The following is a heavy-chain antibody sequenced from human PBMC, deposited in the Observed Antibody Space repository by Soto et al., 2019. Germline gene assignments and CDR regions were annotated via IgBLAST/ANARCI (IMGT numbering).Heavy chain of an antibody. V-gene: IGHV3-30*03. CDR3: VGGQYYFAY. J-gene: IGHJ4*02. D-gene: IGHD3-10*01. CDR2: ISYDGSNT. Sequence: QVLLVESGGGVVQPGRSLRLSCAASGFPFTTYGMHWVREVPGKGLEWVAVISYDGSNTYYADSVKGRFTISRDHSKNTLYLQMNSLGTEDTALYYCVGGQYYFAYRGQGTLVTVSS. CDR1: GFPFTTYG.